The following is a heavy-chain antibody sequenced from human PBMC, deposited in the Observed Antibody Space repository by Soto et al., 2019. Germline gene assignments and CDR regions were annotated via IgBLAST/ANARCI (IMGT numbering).Heavy chain of an antibody. V-gene: IGHV3-21*01. CDR1: GFPFSAYN. D-gene: IGHD1-26*01. Sequence: PGGSLRLSCTGSGFPFSAYNINWVHQAPGKGLEWVSSITVGSSHIYQPNSMKGRFTISRDDAKNTLYLQMSNLRVEDTAVYFCARVGATTWHWGQGTLVTVSS. CDR3: ARVGATTWH. CDR2: ITVGSSHI. J-gene: IGHJ4*02.